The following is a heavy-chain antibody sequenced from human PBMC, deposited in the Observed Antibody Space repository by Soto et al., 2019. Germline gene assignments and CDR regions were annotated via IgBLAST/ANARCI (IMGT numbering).Heavy chain of an antibody. D-gene: IGHD5-12*01. CDR3: AAATRGYLYYGLDV. J-gene: IGHJ6*02. Sequence: SQTLSLTCVISGDTVSSNRAAWNLIRQSPSRGLEWLGRTYYRTRWYNDYAVSVKGRITINPDPSRNQFYLQVNTVTSEDTAVYYCAAATRGYLYYGLDVWGQGTTVTVSS. V-gene: IGHV6-1*01. CDR1: GDTVSSNRAA. CDR2: TYYRTRWYN.